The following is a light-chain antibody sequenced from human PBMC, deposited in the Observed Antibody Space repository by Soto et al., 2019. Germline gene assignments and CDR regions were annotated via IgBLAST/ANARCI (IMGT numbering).Light chain of an antibody. J-gene: IGKJ4*01. Sequence: DIVMTQSPDSLAVSLGERATINCKSSQSVLYSSNNKNYLAWYQQKPGQPPKLLIYWASTRESGVPYRFSGSGSGTDFTLTISSLQAEDVAVYYFQQYYSTALTVGGGTVVVSK. CDR3: QQYYSTALT. CDR2: WAS. CDR1: QSVLYSSNNKNY. V-gene: IGKV4-1*01.